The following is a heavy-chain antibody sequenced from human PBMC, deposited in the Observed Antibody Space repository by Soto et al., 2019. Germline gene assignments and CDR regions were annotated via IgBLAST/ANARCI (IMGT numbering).Heavy chain of an antibody. V-gene: IGHV5-51*01. CDR2: IYGGDSDT. CDR3: ARHSYYYGSGSYYNRNTSSSYYMDA. CDR1: GFTFSNNW. Sequence: PGESLKISCKGSGFTFSNNWIAWVRQMPGRGLEWMGIIYGGDSDTRYSPSFQGQVTISADKSINTVYLQWRSLKASDTAMYFCARHSYYYGSGSYYNRNTSSSYYMDAWGKGTTLTVSS. D-gene: IGHD3-10*01. J-gene: IGHJ6*03.